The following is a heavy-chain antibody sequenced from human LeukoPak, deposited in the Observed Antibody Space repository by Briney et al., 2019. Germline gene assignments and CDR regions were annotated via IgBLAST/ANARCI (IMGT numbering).Heavy chain of an antibody. CDR2: IYYSGST. CDR3: ARGTVTTFHFDY. Sequence: NPSETLSLTCSVSGGSISSGDYYWSWIRQPPGKGLEWIGYIYYSGSTYYNPSLKSRVTISVDTSKNQFSLKLSSVTAADTAVYYCARGTVTTFHFDYWGQGTLVTVSS. J-gene: IGHJ4*02. CDR1: GGSISSGDYY. D-gene: IGHD4-17*01. V-gene: IGHV4-30-4*01.